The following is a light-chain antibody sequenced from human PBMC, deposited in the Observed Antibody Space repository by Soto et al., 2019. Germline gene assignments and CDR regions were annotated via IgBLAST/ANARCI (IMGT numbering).Light chain of an antibody. CDR2: VNGDGSH. CDR3: QTWDTGIQV. CDR1: SGHSTYA. V-gene: IGLV4-69*01. J-gene: IGLJ2*01. Sequence: QPVLTQSPSASASLGASVKLTCTLSSGHSTYAITWHQQQPEKGPRYLMKVNGDGSHNKGHGIPDRFSGSSSGLERYLTISSLQSEDEADYYCQTWDTGIQVFGGGTKVTVL.